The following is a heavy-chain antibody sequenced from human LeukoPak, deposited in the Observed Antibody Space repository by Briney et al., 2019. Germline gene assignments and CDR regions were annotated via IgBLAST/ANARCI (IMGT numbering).Heavy chain of an antibody. V-gene: IGHV3-7*01. CDR1: GFTFSDYY. CDR3: ARGFSGSGSYSVY. J-gene: IGHJ4*02. Sequence: PGGSLRLSCAASGFTFSDYYMSWIRQAPGQGLEWVANIKQDGREKNYVDSVKGRFTISRDNAKNSLYLQMNSLRAEDTAVYYCARGFSGSGSYSVYWGQGTLVTVSS. CDR2: IKQDGREK. D-gene: IGHD3-10*01.